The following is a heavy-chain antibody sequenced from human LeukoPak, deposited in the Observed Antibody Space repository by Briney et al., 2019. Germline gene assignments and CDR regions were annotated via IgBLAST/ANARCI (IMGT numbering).Heavy chain of an antibody. V-gene: IGHV4-4*02. CDR1: GGSISSSNW. CDR2: IYHSGST. D-gene: IGHD6-19*01. Sequence: PSETLSLTCAVSGGSISSSNWWSWVRQPPGKGLEWIGEIYHSGSTNYNPSLKSRVTISVDKSKNQFSLKLSSVTAADTAVYYCAAISGWYDGYYFDYWGQGTLVTVSS. CDR3: AAISGWYDGYYFDY. J-gene: IGHJ4*02.